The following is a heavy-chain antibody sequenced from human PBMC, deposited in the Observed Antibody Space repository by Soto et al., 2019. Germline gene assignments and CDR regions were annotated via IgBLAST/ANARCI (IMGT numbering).Heavy chain of an antibody. J-gene: IGHJ4*02. CDR1: GGSISSTGYF. D-gene: IGHD1-26*01. Sequence: QVQLQESGPGLVKPSQTLSLTCTVSGGSISSTGYFWTWIRQHPGKGLEWIGYIFYSGSTFYNPSLKSRVTISVDTSKNQFSLELSSVTAADTAVYYCAREAGSGDYFDYWGQGTLVTVSS. V-gene: IGHV4-31*03. CDR2: IFYSGST. CDR3: AREAGSGDYFDY.